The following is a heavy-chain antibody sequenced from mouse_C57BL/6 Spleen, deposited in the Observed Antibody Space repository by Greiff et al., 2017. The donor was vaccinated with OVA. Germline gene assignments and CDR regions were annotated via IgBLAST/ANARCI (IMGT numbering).Heavy chain of an antibody. D-gene: IGHD4-1*01. J-gene: IGHJ3*01. V-gene: IGHV1-54*01. Sequence: QVQLQQSGAELVRPGTSVKVSCKASGYAFTNYLIEWVKQRPGQGLEWIGVINPGSGGTNYNEKFKGKATLTADKSSSTAYMQLSSLTSEDSAVYFCAREETGPFAYWGQGALVTVSA. CDR1: GYAFTNYL. CDR3: AREETGPFAY. CDR2: INPGSGGT.